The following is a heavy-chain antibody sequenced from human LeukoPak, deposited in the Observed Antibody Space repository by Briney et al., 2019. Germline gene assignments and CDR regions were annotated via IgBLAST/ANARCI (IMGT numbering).Heavy chain of an antibody. V-gene: IGHV4-34*01. CDR3: ARQVVVVAATSTYMDV. D-gene: IGHD2-15*01. J-gene: IGHJ6*03. Sequence: PSETLSLTCAVYGGSFSGYYWSWIRQPPGKGLEWIGEINHSGSTNYNPSLKSRVTISVDTSKNQFSLKLSSVTAADTAVYYCARQVVVVAATSTYMDVWGKGTTVTISS. CDR2: INHSGST. CDR1: GGSFSGYY.